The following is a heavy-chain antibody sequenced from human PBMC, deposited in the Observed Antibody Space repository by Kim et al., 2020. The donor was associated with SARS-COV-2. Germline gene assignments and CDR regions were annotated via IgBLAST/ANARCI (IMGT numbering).Heavy chain of an antibody. CDR3: ARERVDFGVDILAY. CDR1: GFTFSRYW. J-gene: IGHJ4*02. D-gene: IGHD3-3*01. CDR2: INSDGRTT. V-gene: IGHV3-74*01. Sequence: GGSLRLSCAASGFTFSRYWMHWVRQAPGKGLVWVSRINSDGRTTTYADDVKGLFTISRDNAMNTLYLQMNSLRAEDTAVYYCARERVDFGVDILAYWGQG.